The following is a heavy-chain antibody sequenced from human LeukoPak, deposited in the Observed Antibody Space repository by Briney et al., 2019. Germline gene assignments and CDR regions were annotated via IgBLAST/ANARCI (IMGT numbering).Heavy chain of an antibody. Sequence: GASLKVSCKASGYSFTGYYIHWVRQAPGQGLEWLGWIIPNSGGTNYAQKFQGRVTMTGDTSISTAFMELSRLTSDDTAVYYCARGRFNYFDSNGHDAFDIWGQGTMVTVSS. V-gene: IGHV1-2*02. J-gene: IGHJ3*02. CDR1: GYSFTGYY. CDR3: ARGRFNYFDSNGHDAFDI. CDR2: IIPNSGGT. D-gene: IGHD3-22*01.